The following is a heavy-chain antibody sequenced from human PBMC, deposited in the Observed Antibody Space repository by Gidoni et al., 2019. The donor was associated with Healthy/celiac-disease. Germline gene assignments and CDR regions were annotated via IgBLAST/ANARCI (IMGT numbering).Heavy chain of an antibody. CDR2: IYSGGST. Sequence: EVQLVESGGGLVQPGGSLRLSCAASGFTVSSNYMSWVRQAPGKGLEWVSVIYSGGSTYDADSVKGRFTISRHNSKNTLYLQMNSLRAEDTAVYYCARERRRPDLGWSYYLDYWGQGTLVTVSS. V-gene: IGHV3-53*04. D-gene: IGHD6-19*01. CDR1: GFTVSSNY. J-gene: IGHJ4*02. CDR3: ARERRRPDLGWSYYLDY.